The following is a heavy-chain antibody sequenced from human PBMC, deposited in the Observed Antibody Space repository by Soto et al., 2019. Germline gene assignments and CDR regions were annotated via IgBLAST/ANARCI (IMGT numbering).Heavy chain of an antibody. Sequence: GGSLRLSCEVSGFIFSSYWMSWLRQTPGKGLEWVANIKQDESEIYYVDSVKGRFTISRDNSKNSLYLQMNSLRAEDTAVYFCARARTPSGSYPDYWRQGSLVTVSS. CDR1: GFIFSSYW. CDR3: ARARTPSGSYPDY. J-gene: IGHJ4*02. V-gene: IGHV3-7*01. D-gene: IGHD1-26*01. CDR2: IKQDESEI.